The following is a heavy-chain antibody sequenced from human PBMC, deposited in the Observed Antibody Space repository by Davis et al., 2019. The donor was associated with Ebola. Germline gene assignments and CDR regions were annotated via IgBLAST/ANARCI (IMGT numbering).Heavy chain of an antibody. CDR2: INAGNGNT. CDR1: GYTFTSYA. J-gene: IGHJ6*02. V-gene: IGHV1-3*01. CDR3: ARVRCSSTSCYTFGGGMDV. Sequence: ASVKVSCKASGYTFTSYAMHWVRQAPGQRLEWMGWINAGNGNTKYSQKFQGRVTITRDTSASTAYMELSSLRSEDTAVYYCARVRCSSTSCYTFGGGMDVWGQGTTVTVSS. D-gene: IGHD2-2*02.